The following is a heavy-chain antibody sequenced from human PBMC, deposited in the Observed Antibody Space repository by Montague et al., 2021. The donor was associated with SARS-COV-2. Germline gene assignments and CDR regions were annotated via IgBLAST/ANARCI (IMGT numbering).Heavy chain of an antibody. D-gene: IGHD6-19*01. Sequence: SETLSLTCGVTGGSLSGYYWSWIRQAPGKGMEWIGEISHSGNTNYNPSFTSRLAMSVDTSTDNFSLKLSTVTAADTAVYYCVRAPYTSGLRRHYGIDVWGQGTAVTVSS. CDR1: GGSLSGYY. CDR3: VRAPYTSGLRRHYGIDV. J-gene: IGHJ6*02. V-gene: IGHV4-34*01. CDR2: ISHSGNT.